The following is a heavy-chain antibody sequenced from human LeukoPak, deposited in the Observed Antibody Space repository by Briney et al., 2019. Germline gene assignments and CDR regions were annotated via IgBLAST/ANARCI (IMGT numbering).Heavy chain of an antibody. CDR2: INHSGST. D-gene: IGHD3-22*01. CDR1: GGSISSHY. J-gene: IGHJ4*02. Sequence: SETLSLTCTVSGGSISSHYWSWIRQPPGKGLEWIGEINHSGSTNYNPSLKSRVTISVGTSKNQFSLKLSSVTAADTAVYYCARVHDSSGYYILAYWGQGTLVTVSS. V-gene: IGHV4-34*01. CDR3: ARVHDSSGYYILAY.